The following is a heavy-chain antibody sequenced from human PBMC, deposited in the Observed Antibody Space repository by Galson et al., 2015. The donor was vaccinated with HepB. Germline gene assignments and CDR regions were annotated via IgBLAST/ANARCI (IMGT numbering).Heavy chain of an antibody. CDR1: GFTFSNYG. CDR3: ARGLGGVGASRNPLAD. Sequence: SLRLSCAASGFTFSNYGMHWVRQAPGKGLEWVAVIWYDGSNKYYADSVKGRFTISRDNSKNTLYLQMNSLRAEDTAVYYCARGLGGVGASRNPLADWGQGTLVTVSS. CDR2: IWYDGSNK. J-gene: IGHJ4*02. V-gene: IGHV3-33*01. D-gene: IGHD1-26*01.